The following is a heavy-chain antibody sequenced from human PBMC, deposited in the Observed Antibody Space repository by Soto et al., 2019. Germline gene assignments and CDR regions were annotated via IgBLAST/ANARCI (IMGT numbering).Heavy chain of an antibody. V-gene: IGHV4-31*03. J-gene: IGHJ4*02. Sequence: PSETLSLNCTVSGGSISSGGYYWSWIRQHPGKGLEWIGYIYYSGSTYYNPSLKSRVTISVDTSKNQFSLKLSSVTAADTAVYYCARDSGFSSGYYISFDYWGQGTLVTVSS. CDR3: ARDSGFSSGYYISFDY. CDR1: GGSISSGGYY. CDR2: IYYSGST. D-gene: IGHD3-22*01.